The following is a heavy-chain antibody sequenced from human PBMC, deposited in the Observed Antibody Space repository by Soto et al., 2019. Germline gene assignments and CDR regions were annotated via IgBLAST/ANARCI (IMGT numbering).Heavy chain of an antibody. Sequence: QVQLVQSGAEVKKPGSSVKVSCKASGGTFSSYAISWVRQAPGQGLEWMGGIIPIFGTANYAQKFQGRVTITAAEYTSTAYMELSSLRSEDTAVYYWAQRPQAMVQRVRKRLYYYYYYGMAFGGQGTTVTVSS. CDR2: IIPIFGTA. CDR3: AQRPQAMVQRVRKRLYYYYYYGMAF. V-gene: IGHV1-69*01. D-gene: IGHD3-10*01. J-gene: IGHJ6*02. CDR1: GGTFSSYA.